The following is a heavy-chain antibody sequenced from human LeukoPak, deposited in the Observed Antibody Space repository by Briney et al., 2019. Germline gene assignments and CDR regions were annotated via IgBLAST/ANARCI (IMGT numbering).Heavy chain of an antibody. CDR3: VSAYGGLLDY. V-gene: IGHV3-48*03. Sequence: GGSLRLSCAASGFTFSSFEMNWVRQAPGKGLEWVSYISGSGTTIYYADSVRGRFTISRDIAKKSLYLRMNSLRAEDTAIYYCVSAYGGLLDYWGQGNLVTVSS. J-gene: IGHJ4*02. CDR2: ISGSGTTI. D-gene: IGHD3-16*01. CDR1: GFTFSSFE.